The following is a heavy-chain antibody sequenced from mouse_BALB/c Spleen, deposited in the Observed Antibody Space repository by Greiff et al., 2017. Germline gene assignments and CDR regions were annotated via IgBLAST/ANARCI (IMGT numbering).Heavy chain of an antibody. CDR3: ASSYYYGSSYAFGYAMDY. J-gene: IGHJ4*01. CDR1: GFTFSSFG. D-gene: IGHD1-1*01. CDR2: ISSGSSTI. Sequence: EVQRVESGGGLVQPGGSRKLSCAASGFTFSSFGMHWVRQAPEKGLEWVAYISSGSSTIYYADTVKGRFTISRDNPKNTLFLQMTSLRSEDTAMYYCASSYYYGSSYAFGYAMDYWGQGTSVTVSS. V-gene: IGHV5-17*02.